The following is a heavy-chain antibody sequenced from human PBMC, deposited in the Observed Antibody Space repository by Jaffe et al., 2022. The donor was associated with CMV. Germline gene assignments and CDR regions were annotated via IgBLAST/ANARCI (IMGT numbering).Heavy chain of an antibody. J-gene: IGHJ6*02. Sequence: QVTLRESGPALVKVTQTLRLTCTFSGFSLNTGGMCVTWVRQPPGKALEWLALIDWADDKYYTTSLRTRLAIAKDTSKNQVVLTLSNMDPVDTATYYCVRVRRGQQLAQGTEYFYYFGMDVWGQGTTVTVSS. CDR2: IDWADDK. V-gene: IGHV2-70*13. CDR3: VRVRRGQQLAQGTEYFYYFGMDV. CDR1: GFSLNTGGMC. D-gene: IGHD6-13*01.